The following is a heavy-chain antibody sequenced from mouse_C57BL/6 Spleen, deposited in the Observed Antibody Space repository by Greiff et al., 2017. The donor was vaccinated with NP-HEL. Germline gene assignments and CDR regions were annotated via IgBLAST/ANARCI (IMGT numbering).Heavy chain of an antibody. J-gene: IGHJ1*03. CDR3: ARGSTMAYFDV. Sequence: QVQLQQSGAELARPGASVKLSCKASGYTFTSYGISWVKQRTGQGLEWIGEIYPRSGNTYYNEKFKGKATLTADKSSSTAYMELRSLTSEDSAVYFCARGSTMAYFDVWGTGTTVTVSS. CDR1: GYTFTSYG. CDR2: IYPRSGNT. D-gene: IGHD1-1*02. V-gene: IGHV1-81*01.